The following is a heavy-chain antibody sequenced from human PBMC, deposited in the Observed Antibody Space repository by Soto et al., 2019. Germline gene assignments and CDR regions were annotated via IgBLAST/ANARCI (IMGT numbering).Heavy chain of an antibody. Sequence: PGGSLRLSCAASGFTFSSYAMSWVRQAPGKGLEWVSAISGSGVSTDYADSVKGRFTISRDNSKNTVYLQMSSLRVEDTAVYYCVKGEYYYDSSGYYPFDYWGRGTLVTVSS. D-gene: IGHD3-22*01. V-gene: IGHV3-23*01. CDR1: GFTFSSYA. CDR2: ISGSGVST. J-gene: IGHJ4*02. CDR3: VKGEYYYDSSGYYPFDY.